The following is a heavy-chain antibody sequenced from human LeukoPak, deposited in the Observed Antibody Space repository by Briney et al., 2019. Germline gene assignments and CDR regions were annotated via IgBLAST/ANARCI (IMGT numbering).Heavy chain of an antibody. D-gene: IGHD6-13*01. CDR3: ARDHPTYTSSDGFDY. Sequence: GGSLRLSCAASGFSFSSYEMNWVRQAPGRGLECIAYISSRSSSMFYADSVKGRFTISRDNAENSLYLQMNGLRAEDTAVYYCARDHPTYTSSDGFDYWGQGTLVTVSS. J-gene: IGHJ4*02. V-gene: IGHV3-48*03. CDR1: GFSFSSYE. CDR2: ISSRSSSM.